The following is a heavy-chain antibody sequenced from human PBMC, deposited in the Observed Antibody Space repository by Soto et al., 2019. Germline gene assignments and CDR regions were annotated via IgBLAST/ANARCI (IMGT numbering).Heavy chain of an antibody. Sequence: ASVKVSCKASGYTFTGYYMHWVRQAPGQGLEWMGWINPNSGGTNYAQKFQGWVTMTRDTSISTAYMELSRLRSDDTAVYYCAREPVTTSYYYYGMDVWGQGTTVTSP. J-gene: IGHJ6*02. CDR3: AREPVTTSYYYYGMDV. V-gene: IGHV1-2*04. CDR2: INPNSGGT. CDR1: GYTFTGYY. D-gene: IGHD4-17*01.